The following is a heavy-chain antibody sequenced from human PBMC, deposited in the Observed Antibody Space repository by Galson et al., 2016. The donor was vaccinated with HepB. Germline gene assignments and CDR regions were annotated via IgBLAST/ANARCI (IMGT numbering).Heavy chain of an antibody. Sequence: TLSLTCTVSGGSFSSSSFYWSWIRQPAGKGLEWIGRIFTTGITNYNPSLKSRVTMSIDMSKNYFSLKLSSLTAADTAVYYCARECHEGDCLFDYWGQGILVTVSS. CDR2: IFTTGIT. D-gene: IGHD2-21*02. CDR1: GGSFSSSSFY. J-gene: IGHJ4*02. V-gene: IGHV4-61*02. CDR3: ARECHEGDCLFDY.